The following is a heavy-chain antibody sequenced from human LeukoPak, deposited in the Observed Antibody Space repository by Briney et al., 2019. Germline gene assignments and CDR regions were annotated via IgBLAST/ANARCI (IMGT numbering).Heavy chain of an antibody. V-gene: IGHV5-51*01. CDR2: IYPGDSDT. J-gene: IGHJ4*02. Sequence: GESLKISCKGSGYSFTTYWIGWVRQMPGKGLEWMGIIYPGDSDTRYSPSFQSQVTISADKSISTAYLQWSSLKASDTAMYYCARTYCGGDCYYNYFDYWGQGTLVTVSS. CDR1: GYSFTTYW. D-gene: IGHD2-21*02. CDR3: ARTYCGGDCYYNYFDY.